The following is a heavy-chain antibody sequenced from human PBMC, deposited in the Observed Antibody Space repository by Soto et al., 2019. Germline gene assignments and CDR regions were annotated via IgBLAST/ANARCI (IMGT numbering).Heavy chain of an antibody. CDR1: GGSISSGGYS. Sequence: PSETLSLTCAVSGGSISSGGYSWSWIRQPPGKGLEWIGYIYHSGSTYYNPSLKSRVTISVDRSKNQFSLKLSSVTAADTAVYYCARGYDSSGYYWYYFDYWGQGTLVTVSS. CDR2: IYHSGST. D-gene: IGHD3-22*01. V-gene: IGHV4-30-2*01. J-gene: IGHJ4*02. CDR3: ARGYDSSGYYWYYFDY.